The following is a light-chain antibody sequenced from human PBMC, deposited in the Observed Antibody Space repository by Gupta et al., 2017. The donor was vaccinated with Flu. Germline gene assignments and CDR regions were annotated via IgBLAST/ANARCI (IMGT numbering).Light chain of an antibody. CDR1: QESRNY. J-gene: IGKJ4*01. Sequence: DIQMTQSPSSLSASVGDRVTITCQASQESRNYLNWYQQKPGKAPKLLIYDASNLETGVPSRFSGSGFGTDFTFSISSLQPEDVATYYCQEYDSLPITFGRGTKVEIK. CDR3: QEYDSLPIT. V-gene: IGKV1-33*01. CDR2: DAS.